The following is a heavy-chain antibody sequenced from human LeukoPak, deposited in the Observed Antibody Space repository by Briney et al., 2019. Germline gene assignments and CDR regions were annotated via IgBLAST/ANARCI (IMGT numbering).Heavy chain of an antibody. V-gene: IGHV4-34*01. CDR2: INHSGST. D-gene: IGHD3-10*01. Sequence: PSETLSLTCAVYGGSFSGYYWSWIRQPPGKGLGWIGEINHSGSTNYNPSLKSRVTISVDTSKNQFSLKLSSVTAADTAVYYCARGTIVVRGPGWVYYYYYYMDVWGKGTTVTVSS. CDR3: ARGTIVVRGPGWVYYYYYYMDV. J-gene: IGHJ6*03. CDR1: GGSFSGYY.